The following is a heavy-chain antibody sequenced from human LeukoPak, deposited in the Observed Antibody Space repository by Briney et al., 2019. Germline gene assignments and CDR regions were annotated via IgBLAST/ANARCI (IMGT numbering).Heavy chain of an antibody. V-gene: IGHV3-23*01. J-gene: IGHJ4*02. CDR3: AKVIGRYCSGGSCYWDY. D-gene: IGHD2-15*01. Sequence: GGSLRLSCAASGFTFSSYWMHWVRQAPGKGLEWVSAISGSGGITHYADSVKGRFTISRDNSKNTLYLQMNSLRAEDTAVYSCAKVIGRYCSGGSCYWDYWGQGTLVTVSS. CDR1: GFTFSSYW. CDR2: ISGSGGIT.